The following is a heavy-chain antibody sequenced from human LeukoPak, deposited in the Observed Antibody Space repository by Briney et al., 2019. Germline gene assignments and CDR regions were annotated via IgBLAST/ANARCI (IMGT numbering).Heavy chain of an antibody. CDR3: ARDPYYDFWSGYLPHDY. V-gene: IGHV1-2*02. Sequence: ASVKVSCKASGYTFTGYYMHWVRQAPGQRLEWMGWINPNSGGTNYAQKFQGRVTMTRDTSISTAYMEPSRLRSDDTAVYYCARDPYYDFWSGYLPHDYWGQGTLVTVSS. J-gene: IGHJ4*02. CDR2: INPNSGGT. D-gene: IGHD3-3*01. CDR1: GYTFTGYY.